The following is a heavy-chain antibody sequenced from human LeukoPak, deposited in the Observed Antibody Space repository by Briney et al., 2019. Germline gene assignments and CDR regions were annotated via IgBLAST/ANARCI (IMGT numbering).Heavy chain of an antibody. D-gene: IGHD3-10*02. J-gene: IGHJ6*04. V-gene: IGHV3-21*01. CDR2: ITRSSIYT. CDR1: GFTFSNYN. CDR3: AELGITMIGGV. Sequence: GSLRLSCAASGFTFSNYNMNWVRQTPGKGLEWVSSITRSSIYTFYADSVKGRFTISRDNAKNSLSLQMNSLRAEDTAVYYCAELGITMIGGVWGKGTTVTISS.